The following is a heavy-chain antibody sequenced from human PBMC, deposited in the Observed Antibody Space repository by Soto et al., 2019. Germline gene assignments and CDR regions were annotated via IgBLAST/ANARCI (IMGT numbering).Heavy chain of an antibody. J-gene: IGHJ3*02. CDR2: INAGNGNT. Sequence: QVQLVQSGAEVKKPGASVKVSCKASGYTFTSYAMHWMRQAPGQRLEWMGWINAGNGNTKYSQKFQGRVTITRDTSASTAYMELSSLRSEDTAVYYCARDLVTVWFGELSETLDAFDIWGQGTMVTLSS. V-gene: IGHV1-3*01. D-gene: IGHD3-10*01. CDR1: GYTFTSYA. CDR3: ARDLVTVWFGELSETLDAFDI.